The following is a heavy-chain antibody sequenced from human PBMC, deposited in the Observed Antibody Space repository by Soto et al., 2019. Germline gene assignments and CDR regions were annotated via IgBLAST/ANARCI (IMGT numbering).Heavy chain of an antibody. Sequence: LRLSCAASGFTFSSYAMSWVRQAPGKGLEWVSAISGSGGSTYYADSVKGRFTISRDNSKNTLYLPMNSLRAEDTAVYYCANSPYITSSYYYYGMASWAQGTTVTVSS. CDR1: GFTFSSYA. J-gene: IGHJ6*02. V-gene: IGHV3-23*01. CDR3: ANSPYITSSYYYYGMAS. CDR2: ISGSGGST. D-gene: IGHD2-2*01.